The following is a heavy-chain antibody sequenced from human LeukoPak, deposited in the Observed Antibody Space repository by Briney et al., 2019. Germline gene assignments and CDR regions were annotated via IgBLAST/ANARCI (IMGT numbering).Heavy chain of an antibody. J-gene: IGHJ5*02. CDR3: ARHSTIAAPWFDP. V-gene: IGHV4-39*01. CDR2: IYHSGNT. Sequence: SETLSLTCTVSGGSISSNDYYWGWVRQPPGEGLEWIGSIYHSGNTYYNASLKTRVTISVDTSKNQFSLRLTFVTAADTAVYYCARHSTIAAPWFDPWAREPWSPSPQ. CDR1: GGSISSNDYY. D-gene: IGHD6-6*01.